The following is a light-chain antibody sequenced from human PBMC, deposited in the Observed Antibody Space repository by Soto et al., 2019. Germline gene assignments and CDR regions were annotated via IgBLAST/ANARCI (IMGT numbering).Light chain of an antibody. CDR2: GTT. J-gene: IGLJ1*01. CDR3: QSYDNSQTGFYV. CDR1: NSNIGAGYD. V-gene: IGLV1-40*01. Sequence: QSALTQPPSVSGAPGQWVTISCTGSNSNIGAGYDVHWYRQLPGRAPKLLIYGTTKRPSGVPDRFSGSKSASSASLAITGLQTEDEADYYCQSYDNSQTGFYVFGTGTKVTVL.